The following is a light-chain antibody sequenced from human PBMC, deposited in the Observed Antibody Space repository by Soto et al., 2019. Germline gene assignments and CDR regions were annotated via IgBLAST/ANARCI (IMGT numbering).Light chain of an antibody. V-gene: IGLV1-47*01. CDR1: SSNIGSNY. CDR2: RNN. Sequence: QPVLTQPPSASGTPGQRVTISWSGSSSNIGSNYVYWYQQLPGTAPKLLIYRNNQRPSGVPDRFSGSKSGTSASLAISVLRSEDEADYYCAAGDDSLSGWVFGGGTQLTVL. CDR3: AAGDDSLSGWV. J-gene: IGLJ3*02.